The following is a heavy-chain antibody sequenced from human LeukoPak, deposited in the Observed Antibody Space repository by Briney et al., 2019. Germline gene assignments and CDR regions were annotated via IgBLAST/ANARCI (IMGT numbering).Heavy chain of an antibody. CDR1: GYIFTNYG. CDR2: INTNNGNT. V-gene: IGHV1-2*02. Sequence: AASVKVSCKASGYIFTNYGMSWVRQAPGQGLEWMGWINTNNGNTNYAQKFQGRVTMTRDTSIGTAYMELSRLRSDDTAVYYCARAYGSGSYYAFDYWGQGTLVTVST. J-gene: IGHJ4*02. CDR3: ARAYGSGSYYAFDY. D-gene: IGHD3-10*01.